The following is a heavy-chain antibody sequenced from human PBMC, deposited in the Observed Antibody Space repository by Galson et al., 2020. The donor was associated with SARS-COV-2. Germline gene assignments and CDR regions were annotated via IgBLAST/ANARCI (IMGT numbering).Heavy chain of an antibody. CDR2: IKQDGSAR. CDR1: GFTFSSYS. J-gene: IGHJ4*02. CDR3: ARDTY. Sequence: GESLKISCAASGFTFSSYSMSWVRQAPGKGPEWVAAIKQDGSARGYVDSVEGRFTISRDNANNSLYLQMNNLRAEDTAIYYCARDTYWGQGALVTVSS. V-gene: IGHV3-7*03.